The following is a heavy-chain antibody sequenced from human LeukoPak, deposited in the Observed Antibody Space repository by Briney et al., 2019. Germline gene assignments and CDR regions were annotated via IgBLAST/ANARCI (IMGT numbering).Heavy chain of an antibody. J-gene: IGHJ4*02. V-gene: IGHV3-48*01. CDR3: ARGLGYCSGGSCQNYFDY. CDR1: GFAFSNYN. D-gene: IGHD2-15*01. CDR2: ISSSSHSI. Sequence: GGSLRLSCAASGFAFSNYNMNWVRQAPGKGLEWVSYISSSSHSIYYADSVKGRFTVSRANSKNSLYLQMNSLRAEDTAVYYCARGLGYCSGGSCQNYFDYWGQGTLVTVSS.